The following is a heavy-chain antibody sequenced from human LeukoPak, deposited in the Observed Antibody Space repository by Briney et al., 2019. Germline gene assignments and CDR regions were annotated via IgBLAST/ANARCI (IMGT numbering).Heavy chain of an antibody. J-gene: IGHJ4*02. Sequence: PGGSLRLSCAASGFTFSNAWMSWVRQAPGKRLEWVSSISSSSSYIYYADSLKGRFTISRDNAKNPLYLQMNSVRAEDTAVYYCARDLLYGSGSNSDYWGQGTLVTVSS. CDR3: ARDLLYGSGSNSDY. CDR2: ISSSSSYI. V-gene: IGHV3-21*01. D-gene: IGHD3-10*01. CDR1: GFTFSNAW.